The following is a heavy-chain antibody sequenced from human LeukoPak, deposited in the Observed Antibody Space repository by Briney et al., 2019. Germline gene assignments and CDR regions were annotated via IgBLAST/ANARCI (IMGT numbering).Heavy chain of an antibody. D-gene: IGHD6-13*01. CDR1: GFTFSIFG. V-gene: IGHV3-23*01. CDR2: ISGNGGST. CDR3: ATHRYTSSAYYFLQ. J-gene: IGHJ1*01. Sequence: GGTLRLSCAASGFTFSIFGMSWVRQAPGKGLEWVSGISGNGGSTYYADSVKGRFTISRDNSKNSLYLLMDSLRAEDTAMYYCATHRYTSSAYYFLQWGQGTLVTVSS.